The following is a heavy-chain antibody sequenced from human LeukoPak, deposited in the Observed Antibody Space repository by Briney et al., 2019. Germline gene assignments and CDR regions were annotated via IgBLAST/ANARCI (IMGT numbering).Heavy chain of an antibody. CDR2: IYSGGST. CDR3: ARLPDGYVLDY. D-gene: IGHD5-24*01. Sequence: GGSLRLSCAASGFTVSSNYMSWVRQAPGKGLEWVSVIYSGGSTYYADSVKGRFTISRDNSKNTLYLQMNSLRAEDTAVYYCARLPDGYVLDYWGQGTLVTVSS. CDR1: GFTVSSNY. V-gene: IGHV3-53*05. J-gene: IGHJ4*02.